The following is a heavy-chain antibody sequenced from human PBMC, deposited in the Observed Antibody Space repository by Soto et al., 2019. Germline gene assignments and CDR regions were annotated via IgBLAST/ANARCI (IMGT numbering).Heavy chain of an antibody. CDR2: VYYSGTT. CDR3: ARAGSNWRYVFDY. V-gene: IGHV4-59*01. D-gene: IGHD1-1*01. CDR1: GGSISSYY. J-gene: IGHJ4*02. Sequence: SETLSLTCTVSGGSISSYYGTCIRQPPGKGLEWVGYVYYSGTTYYNPSLQSRVTISVDTSKNQFSLKVKSVTAADTAIYYCARAGSNWRYVFDYWGQGSLVTVSS.